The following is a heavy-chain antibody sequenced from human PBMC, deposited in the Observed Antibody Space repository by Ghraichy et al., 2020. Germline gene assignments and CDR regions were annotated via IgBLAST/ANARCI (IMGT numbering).Heavy chain of an antibody. CDR3: ARDRYGSPHSLDY. J-gene: IGHJ4*02. D-gene: IGHD1-26*01. CDR1: GFTFSSFD. V-gene: IGHV3-21*01. Sequence: GGSLRLSCAGSGFTFSSFDMNWVRQAPGKSLEWVSSIHSRGRDIVYADSVKGQFTISRDNAKKSQYLQMSSLRVEDTGVYYCARDRYGSPHSLDYWGQGTLVTVSS. CDR2: IHSRGRDI.